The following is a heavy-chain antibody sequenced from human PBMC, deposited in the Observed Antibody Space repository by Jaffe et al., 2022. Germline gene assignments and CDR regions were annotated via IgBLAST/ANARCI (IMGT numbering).Heavy chain of an antibody. V-gene: IGHV3-30*02. CDR3: AKDPSPAFGYYDFWSGHMDV. CDR1: GFTFSSYG. Sequence: QVQLVESGGGVVQPGGSLRLSCAASGFTFSSYGMHWVRQAPGKGLEWVAFIRYDGSNKYYADSVKGRFTISRDNSKNTLYLQMNSLRAEDTAVYYCAKDPSPAFGYYDFWSGHMDVWGKGTTVTVSS. D-gene: IGHD3-3*01. CDR2: IRYDGSNK. J-gene: IGHJ6*03.